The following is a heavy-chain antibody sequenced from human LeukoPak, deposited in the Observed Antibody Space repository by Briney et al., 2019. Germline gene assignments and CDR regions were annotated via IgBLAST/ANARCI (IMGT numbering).Heavy chain of an antibody. J-gene: IGHJ4*02. Sequence: GRSLRLSCAASGFTFSSYGMHWVRQAPGKGLEWVAVISYDGSNKYCADSVKGRFTISRDNSKNTLYLQMNSLRAEDTAVYYCAKDIRSYGYFYYFDYWGQGTLVTVSS. D-gene: IGHD5-18*01. CDR3: AKDIRSYGYFYYFDY. V-gene: IGHV3-30*18. CDR1: GFTFSSYG. CDR2: ISYDGSNK.